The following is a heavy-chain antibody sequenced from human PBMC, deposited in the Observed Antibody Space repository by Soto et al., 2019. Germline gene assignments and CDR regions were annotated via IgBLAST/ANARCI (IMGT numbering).Heavy chain of an antibody. Sequence: PSETLSLTCTVSGGSISSYYWSWIRQPPGKGLEWIGYIYYSGSTNYNPSLKSRVTISVDTSKNQFSLKLSSVTAADTAVYYCARVSYDFWSGYFVPNMDVWGQGTTVTVSS. CDR2: IYYSGST. J-gene: IGHJ6*01. CDR3: ARVSYDFWSGYFVPNMDV. CDR1: GGSISSYY. V-gene: IGHV4-59*01. D-gene: IGHD3-3*01.